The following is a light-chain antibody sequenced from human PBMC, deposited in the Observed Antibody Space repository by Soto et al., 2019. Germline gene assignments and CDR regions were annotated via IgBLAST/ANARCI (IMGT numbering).Light chain of an antibody. V-gene: IGKV3-20*01. Sequence: EIVLTQSPGTLSLSPGESATLSCRASQNVDSNYLAWYQQKPGQAPRIIIFGASGRATGIPDRFSGSGSGTDFTLTISRLEPEDFAVYYCQQYGSSRVTFGPGTRLEIK. CDR2: GAS. CDR1: QNVDSNY. CDR3: QQYGSSRVT. J-gene: IGKJ5*01.